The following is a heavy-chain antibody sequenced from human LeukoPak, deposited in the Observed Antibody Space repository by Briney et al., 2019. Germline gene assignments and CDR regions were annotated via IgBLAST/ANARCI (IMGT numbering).Heavy chain of an antibody. CDR2: IKGKSAGGTT. Sequence: GGSLRLSCAASGVPFNNAWMSWVRQAPGKGPEWVGRIKGKSAGGTTDYAAPVKGRFTILKDDSENTLYLQMNSLTTEDTAVYYCTWLYSDAFNIWGQGTMVTVSS. V-gene: IGHV3-15*01. CDR1: GVPFNNAW. CDR3: TWLYSDAFNI. J-gene: IGHJ3*02. D-gene: IGHD2-15*01.